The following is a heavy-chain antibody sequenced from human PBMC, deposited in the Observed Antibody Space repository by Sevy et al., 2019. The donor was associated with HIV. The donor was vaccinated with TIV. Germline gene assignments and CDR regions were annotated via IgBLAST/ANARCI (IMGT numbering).Heavy chain of an antibody. V-gene: IGHV5-51*01. CDR1: GYSFTSYW. J-gene: IGHJ4*02. Sequence: GESLKISCKGSGYSFTSYWIGWVRQMPGKGLEWMGIIYPGDSDTRYSPSFQGQVTISADKSISTAYLQWSSLKASDTAMYYCVRGEYSYGYYFDYWGQRTLVTVSS. CDR3: VRGEYSYGYYFDY. D-gene: IGHD5-18*01. CDR2: IYPGDSDT.